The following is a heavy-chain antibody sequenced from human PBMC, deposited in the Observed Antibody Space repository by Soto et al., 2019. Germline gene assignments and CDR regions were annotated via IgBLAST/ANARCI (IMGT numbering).Heavy chain of an antibody. CDR3: ARDGDVDIVATASHY. D-gene: IGHD5-12*01. CDR1: GFTFSSYG. CDR2: IWYDGSNK. V-gene: IGHV3-33*01. Sequence: QVQLVESGGGVVQPGRSLRLSCAASGFTFSSYGMHWVRQAPGKGLEWVAVIWYDGSNKYYADSVKGRFTISRDNSKNTLYLQMNSRRAEDTAVYYCARDGDVDIVATASHYWGQGTLVTVSS. J-gene: IGHJ4*02.